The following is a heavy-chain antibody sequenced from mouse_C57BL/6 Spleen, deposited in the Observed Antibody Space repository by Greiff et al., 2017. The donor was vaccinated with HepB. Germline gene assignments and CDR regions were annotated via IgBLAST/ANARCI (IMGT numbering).Heavy chain of an antibody. J-gene: IGHJ2*01. Sequence: VQLQQPGAELVKPGASVKVSCKASGYTFTSYWMHWVKQRPGQGLEWIGRIHPSDSDTNSNQKFKGKATLTVDKASSTAYMPLSSLTSEDSAVSDCAMNHYYFDYWGQGTTRTVSS. CDR3: AMNHYYFDY. V-gene: IGHV1-74*01. CDR1: GYTFTSYW. CDR2: IHPSDSDT.